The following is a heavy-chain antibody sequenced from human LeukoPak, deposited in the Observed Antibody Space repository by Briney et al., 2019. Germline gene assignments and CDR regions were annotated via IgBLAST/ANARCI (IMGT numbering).Heavy chain of an antibody. CDR1: GGSFSGYY. V-gene: IGHV4-34*01. D-gene: IGHD3-16*01. J-gene: IGHJ4*02. CDR3: ARGRAYVWGRSGSVGLDY. CDR2: INHSGST. Sequence: SETLSLTCAVYGGSFSGYYWSWIRQPLGKGLEWIGEINHSGSTAYNPSLKSRVTISIDMSRNQFSLKLSSVTAADTAVYYCARGRAYVWGRSGSVGLDYWGQGSRVSVSS.